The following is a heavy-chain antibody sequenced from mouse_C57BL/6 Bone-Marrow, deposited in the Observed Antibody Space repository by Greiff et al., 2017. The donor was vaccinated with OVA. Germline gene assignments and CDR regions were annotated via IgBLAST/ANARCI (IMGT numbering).Heavy chain of an antibody. CDR3: ARNYGSSYDDY. Sequence: EVQLQQSGPVLVKPGASVKMSCKASGYTFTDYYMNWVKQSHGKSLEWIGVINPYNGGTSYNQKFKGKATLTVDKSSSTAYMELNSLTSEDSAVYYCARNYGSSYDDYWGQGTTLTVSS. CDR2: INPYNGGT. D-gene: IGHD1-1*01. J-gene: IGHJ2*01. V-gene: IGHV1-19*01. CDR1: GYTFTDYY.